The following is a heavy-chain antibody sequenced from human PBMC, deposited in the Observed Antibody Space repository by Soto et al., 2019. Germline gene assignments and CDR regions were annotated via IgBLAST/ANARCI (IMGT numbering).Heavy chain of an antibody. CDR3: AKDITSVVDYMVSLAFDI. CDR2: ISWNSGSI. Sequence: EVQLLESGGGLVQPGGSLRLSCAASGFTFSNYAMNWVRQAPGKGLEWVSGISWNSGSIGYADSVKGRFTISRDNAKNSLYLQMNSLRAEDTACYYCAKDITSVVDYMVSLAFDIWGKGTMVTVS. V-gene: IGHV3-9*01. CDR1: GFTFSNYA. D-gene: IGHD4-4*01. J-gene: IGHJ3*02.